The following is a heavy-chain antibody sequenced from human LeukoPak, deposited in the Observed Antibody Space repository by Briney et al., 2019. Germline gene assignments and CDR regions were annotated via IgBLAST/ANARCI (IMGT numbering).Heavy chain of an antibody. CDR3: GKDITPGGMDV. CDR1: GLTLDYYA. J-gene: IGHJ6*02. D-gene: IGHD2-15*01. Sequence: PGRSLRLSCVASGLTLDYYAMHWVRQAQGKGLEWVAGFSLDTDRIDYADSVKGRFTVSRDNAKNSLYLQMNSLRPEDTAVYYCGKDITPGGMDVWGQGTTVTVSS. CDR2: FSLDTDRI. V-gene: IGHV3-9*01.